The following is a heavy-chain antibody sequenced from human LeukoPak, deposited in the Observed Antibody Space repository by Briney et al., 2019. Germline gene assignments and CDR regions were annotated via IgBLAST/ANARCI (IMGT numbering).Heavy chain of an antibody. Sequence: GESLKISCKTSGYSFTTYWIAWVRQMPGRGLEWMGIIFPRDSDTIYSPSFEGQVTFSVDKSISTAYLQWISLKASDTAMYYCARGGSTSYYYHGMDVWGQGTTVTVSS. J-gene: IGHJ6*02. CDR2: IFPRDSDT. CDR3: ARGGSTSYYYHGMDV. V-gene: IGHV5-51*01. CDR1: GYSFTTYW. D-gene: IGHD6-13*01.